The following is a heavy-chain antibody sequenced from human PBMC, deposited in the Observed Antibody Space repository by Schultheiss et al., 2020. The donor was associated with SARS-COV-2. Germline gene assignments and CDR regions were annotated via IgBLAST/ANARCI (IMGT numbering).Heavy chain of an antibody. D-gene: IGHD3-16*01. CDR3: ATYRVRVGFKAFDY. Sequence: SQTLSLTCTVSGGSISSYYWSWIRQPPGKGLEWMGYIYHSGSTNYNPSLKSRVTISVDMSKNQFSLKLTSVTAADTAMYYCATYRVRVGFKAFDYWGQGTLVTVSS. V-gene: IGHV4-59*04. CDR1: GGSISSYY. CDR2: IYHSGST. J-gene: IGHJ4*02.